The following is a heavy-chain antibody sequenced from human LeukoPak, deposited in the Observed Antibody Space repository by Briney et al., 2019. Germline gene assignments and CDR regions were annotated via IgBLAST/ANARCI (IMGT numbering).Heavy chain of an antibody. D-gene: IGHD3-22*01. J-gene: IGHJ5*02. Sequence: ASVKVSCRASGYTFTSYGISWVRQAPGQGLEWMGWISAYNGNTNYAQNLQGRVTMTTDTSTSTAYMELRSLRSDDTAVYYCASNPLYYDSSGYLSWGQGTLVTVSS. CDR1: GYTFTSYG. CDR2: ISAYNGNT. V-gene: IGHV1-18*01. CDR3: ASNPLYYDSSGYLS.